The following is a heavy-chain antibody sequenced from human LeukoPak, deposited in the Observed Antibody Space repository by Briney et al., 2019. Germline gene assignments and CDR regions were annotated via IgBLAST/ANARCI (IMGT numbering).Heavy chain of an antibody. CDR2: IWYDGSNK. V-gene: IGHV3-33*01. CDR3: AREKPYCTSTRCYIGGFDY. J-gene: IGHJ4*02. D-gene: IGHD2-2*02. Sequence: PGGSLRLSCAASGFTFSSYGMHWVRQAPGKGLEWVAVIWYDGSNKYYADSVKGRFTISRDNSKNTLYLQMNSLRAEDTAVYYCAREKPYCTSTRCYIGGFDYWGQGTLVTVSS. CDR1: GFTFSSYG.